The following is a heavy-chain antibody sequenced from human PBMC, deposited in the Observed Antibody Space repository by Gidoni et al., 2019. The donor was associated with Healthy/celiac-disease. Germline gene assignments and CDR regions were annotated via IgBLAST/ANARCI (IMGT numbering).Heavy chain of an antibody. CDR1: GFTFSNAW. Sequence: EVQLVESGGGLVKPGGSLRLSCAASGFTFSNAWTNWVRQAPGKGLEWVGRIKSKTDGGTTDYAAPVKGRFTISRDDSKNTLYLQMNSLKTEDTAVYYCTTEYYDFWSGYYTTFDYWGQGTLVTVSS. J-gene: IGHJ4*02. D-gene: IGHD3-3*01. CDR3: TTEYYDFWSGYYTTFDY. CDR2: IKSKTDGGTT. V-gene: IGHV3-15*07.